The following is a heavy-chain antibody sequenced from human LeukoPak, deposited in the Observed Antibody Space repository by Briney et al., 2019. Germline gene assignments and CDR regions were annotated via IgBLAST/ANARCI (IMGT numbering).Heavy chain of an antibody. V-gene: IGHV4-4*09. D-gene: IGHD6-13*01. CDR3: ARHRSSRSSRGFDP. CDR1: GASIRSHY. Sequence: SETLSLTCTVSGASIRSHYWSWIRQSPGKGLEWIGYIYTSGSTNYNPSPKSRVTISVDTSKNQFSLKLGSVTAADTALYYCARHRSSRSSRGFDPWGQGTLVTVSS. CDR2: IYTSGST. J-gene: IGHJ5*02.